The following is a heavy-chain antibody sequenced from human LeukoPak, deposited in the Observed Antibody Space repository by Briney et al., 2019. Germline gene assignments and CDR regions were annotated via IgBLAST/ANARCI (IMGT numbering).Heavy chain of an antibody. CDR1: GFTFSSYW. CDR3: ARDIGYSPFDY. Sequence: PGGSLRPSCAASGFTFSSYWMHWVRQAPGKGLVYVSRINSDGTSTSYADSVKGRFTISRDNAKNTLYLLMNSLRAEDTAVYYYARDIGYSPFDYWGQGTLVTVSS. CDR2: INSDGTST. J-gene: IGHJ4*02. V-gene: IGHV3-74*01. D-gene: IGHD2-15*01.